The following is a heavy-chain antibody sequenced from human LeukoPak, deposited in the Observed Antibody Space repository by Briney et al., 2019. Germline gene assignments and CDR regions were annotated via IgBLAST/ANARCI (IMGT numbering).Heavy chain of an antibody. CDR1: GGSISSSDSH. CDR3: VRVRTGTSCYDY. CDR2: ISYRGST. D-gene: IGHD2-2*01. J-gene: IGHJ4*02. Sequence: SETLSLTCTVSGGSISSSDSHWSWIRQSPGKGLEWIGYISYRGSTSYNPSLRSRLTISIDTSQNQFSLKLTSVTAADTAVSYCVRVRTGTSCYDYWGQGTLVTVSP. V-gene: IGHV4-30-4*01.